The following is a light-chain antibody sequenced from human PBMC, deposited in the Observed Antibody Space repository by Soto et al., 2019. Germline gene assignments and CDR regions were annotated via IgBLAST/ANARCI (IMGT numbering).Light chain of an antibody. CDR1: QSVSSN. J-gene: IGKJ1*01. Sequence: EIVVTQFPATLCLSPGERATLSCRASQSVSSNLAWYQQKPGQAPRLLIYGASTRATGIPARFSGSGSGTEFTLTISSLQSEDFAVYYCQQYNNWPRTFGQGTKV. CDR3: QQYNNWPRT. CDR2: GAS. V-gene: IGKV3-15*01.